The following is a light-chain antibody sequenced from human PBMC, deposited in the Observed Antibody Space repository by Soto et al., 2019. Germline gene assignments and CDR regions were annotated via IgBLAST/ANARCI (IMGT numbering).Light chain of an antibody. J-gene: IGKJ1*01. Sequence: EIVMTQSPATLSVSPGERATLSCRASHSVSSNLAWYQQKPGQAPRLLIYGASTRATSIPARFSGSGSGTDFTLTISSLQPEDFAVYYCQQYGGPVPWAFGQGTKVDI. CDR3: QQYGGPVPWA. V-gene: IGKV3D-15*01. CDR2: GAS. CDR1: HSVSSN.